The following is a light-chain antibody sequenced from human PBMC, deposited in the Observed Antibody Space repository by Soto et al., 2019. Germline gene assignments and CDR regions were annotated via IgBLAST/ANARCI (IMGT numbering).Light chain of an antibody. CDR3: QSYDSSLSVWV. CDR2: GNS. J-gene: IGLJ3*02. Sequence: QPVLTQPPSVSGAPGQRVTISCTGSNSNIGAGYDVHWYQQLPGTAPKLLMYGNSNRPSGVPDRFSGSKSGTSASLAITGLQAEDESDYYCQSYDSSLSVWVFGGGTKLTVL. CDR1: NSNIGAGYD. V-gene: IGLV1-40*01.